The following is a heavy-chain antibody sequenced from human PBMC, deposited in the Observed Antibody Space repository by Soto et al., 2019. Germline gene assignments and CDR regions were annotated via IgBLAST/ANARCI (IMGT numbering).Heavy chain of an antibody. J-gene: IGHJ3*02. Sequence: RLLESGGGLVQPGGSLRLSCAASGFTFRNFPMNWVRQAPGKGLERVSILSGGGDRTWYADSVKGRFTVSRSNSRNMVFLQPRHLRNDGTPIYRCARDRRKGTGAFEIWGEGTKVIVSS. CDR3: ARDRRKGTGAFEI. D-gene: IGHD3-10*01. CDR1: GFTFRNFP. V-gene: IGHV3-23*01. CDR2: LSGGGDRT.